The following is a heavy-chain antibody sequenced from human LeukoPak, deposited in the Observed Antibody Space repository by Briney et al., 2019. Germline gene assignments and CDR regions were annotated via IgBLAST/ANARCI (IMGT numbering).Heavy chain of an antibody. J-gene: IGHJ4*02. CDR3: ARVEYCNVGNCYFRPGAY. CDR2: ISGFNGNT. D-gene: IGHD2-15*01. Sequence: ASVKVSCKAAGYTFGNYGIKWVRQAPAQGLEWVGWISGFNGNTNYAQNFHDRVTMTTDTSTTTAYMELRNLRSDDTAVYYCARVEYCNVGNCYFRPGAYWGQGTLVTVSS. V-gene: IGHV1-18*01. CDR1: GYTFGNYG.